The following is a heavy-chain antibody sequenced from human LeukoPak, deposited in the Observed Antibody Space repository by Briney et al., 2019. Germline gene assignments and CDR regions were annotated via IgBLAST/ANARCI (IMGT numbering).Heavy chain of an antibody. V-gene: IGHV4-59*01. J-gene: IGHJ4*02. Sequence: SETLSLTCTVSDDSISDYYRGRIRQPPGKGLEWIGYFHNSGTSTYNPSLKSRVTISADTSKNQFSLKLNSLTTADTAVYYCTRGAGWLIDYWGQGILVTVSS. CDR1: DDSISDYY. D-gene: IGHD3-16*01. CDR3: TRGAGWLIDY. CDR2: FHNSGTS.